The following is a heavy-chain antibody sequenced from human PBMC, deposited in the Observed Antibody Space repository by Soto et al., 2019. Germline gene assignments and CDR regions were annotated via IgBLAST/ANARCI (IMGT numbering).Heavy chain of an antibody. CDR2: ISSDGNNK. D-gene: IGHD2-21*02. V-gene: IGHV3-30-3*01. J-gene: IGHJ4*02. Sequence: QVQLVESGGGVVQPGRSLRLSCAASGFTFGNYAMHWVRQAPGKGLEWVTVISSDGNNKYYADSVKGRFTISRDNSKNTLYLQVISLRAEDTAVYYCARERRGGNSGYYLDYWGQGTLVTVSS. CDR3: ARERRGGNSGYYLDY. CDR1: GFTFGNYA.